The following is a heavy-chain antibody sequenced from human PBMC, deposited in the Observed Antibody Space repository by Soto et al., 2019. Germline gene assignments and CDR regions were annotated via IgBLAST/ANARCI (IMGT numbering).Heavy chain of an antibody. CDR3: ARVRRGHDRAGWYFDL. V-gene: IGHV4-59*01. J-gene: IGHJ2*01. Sequence: SETLSLTCTVSGGSISSDYWSWIRQPPGKGLEWIGYIYYSGSTNYNPSLKSRVTISVDTSKNQFSLKLSSVTAADTAVYYRARVRRGHDRAGWYFDLWGRGTLVT. CDR2: IYYSGST. CDR1: GGSISSDY. D-gene: IGHD3-10*01.